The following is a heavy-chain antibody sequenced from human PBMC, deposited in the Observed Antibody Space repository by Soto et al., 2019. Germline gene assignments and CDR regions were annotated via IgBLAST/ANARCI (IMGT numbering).Heavy chain of an antibody. Sequence: QVQLVQSGAEVKKPGASVRVSCKASGDTFTGHYIHWVRQAPGQGLEWMGWINPNSGSKTYAQKCHGRVTMTRDTSISTAYMELSSLRSDDTAVFYCAAFDGVVGIWFDPWCRGTLVTVSS. J-gene: IGHJ5*02. D-gene: IGHD3-3*01. CDR3: AAFDGVVGIWFDP. V-gene: IGHV1-2*02. CDR2: INPNSGSK. CDR1: GDTFTGHY.